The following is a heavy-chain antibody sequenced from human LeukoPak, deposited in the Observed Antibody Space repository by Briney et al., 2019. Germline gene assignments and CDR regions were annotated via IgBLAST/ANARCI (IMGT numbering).Heavy chain of an antibody. D-gene: IGHD2-21*02. V-gene: IGHV3-53*01. CDR2: LYIGGNT. Sequence: GGSLRLSCAASGLTVNNNYMNWVRQAPGKGLEWVSALYIGGNTYYADSVRGRFTISRDNSKNTLYLQMNSLGAEDTAVYYCRICGGDCSLIDYWGQGTLVTVSS. CDR1: GLTVNNNY. CDR3: RICGGDCSLIDY. J-gene: IGHJ4*02.